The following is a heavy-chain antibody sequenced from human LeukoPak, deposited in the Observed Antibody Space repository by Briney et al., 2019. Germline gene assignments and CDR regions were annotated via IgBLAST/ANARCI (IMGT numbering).Heavy chain of an antibody. CDR3: AREIVADRYFDY. Sequence: SETPSLTCTVSGGSISSYYWSWIRQPPGKGLEWIGYIYYSGSTNYNPSLKSRVTISVDTSKNQFSLKLSSVTAADTAVYYCAREIVADRYFDYWGQGTLVTVSS. J-gene: IGHJ4*02. D-gene: IGHD6-13*01. CDR1: GGSISSYY. V-gene: IGHV4-59*01. CDR2: IYYSGST.